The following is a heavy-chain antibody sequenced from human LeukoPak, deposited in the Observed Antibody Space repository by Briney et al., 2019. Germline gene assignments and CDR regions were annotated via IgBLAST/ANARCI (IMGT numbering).Heavy chain of an antibody. D-gene: IGHD6-19*01. CDR1: GYTFTSYD. J-gene: IGHJ6*02. Sequence: GASVTVSCKASGYTFTSYDINWVRQATGQGLEWMGWMNPNSGNTGYAQKFQGRVTMTRNTSISTAYMELSSLRSEDTAVYYCASREPYSSGWFGYYYYGMDVWGQGTTVTVSS. CDR3: ASREPYSSGWFGYYYYGMDV. CDR2: MNPNSGNT. V-gene: IGHV1-8*01.